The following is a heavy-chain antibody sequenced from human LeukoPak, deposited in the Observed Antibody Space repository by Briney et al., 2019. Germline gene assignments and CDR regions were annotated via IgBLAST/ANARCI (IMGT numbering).Heavy chain of an antibody. Sequence: GGSLRLSCAASGFTFSSYTMSWVRQAPGKGLEWVSSITANGGGTYYADSVKGRFSISRDNSRNTLYLQVTSLRAEDTAIYYCAKLTSDTMIRGVTADYWGQGTLVTVSS. CDR1: GFTFSSYT. CDR3: AKLTSDTMIRGVTADY. CDR2: ITANGGGT. V-gene: IGHV3-23*01. D-gene: IGHD3-10*01. J-gene: IGHJ4*02.